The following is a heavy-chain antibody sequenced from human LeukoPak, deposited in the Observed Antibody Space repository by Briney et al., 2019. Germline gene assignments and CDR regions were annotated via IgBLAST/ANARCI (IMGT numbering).Heavy chain of an antibody. D-gene: IGHD4-17*01. CDR3: AKDPTRYGESDY. CDR1: GFIFSNYN. J-gene: IGHJ4*02. Sequence: GGSLRLSCAASGFIFSNYNMNWVRQAPGKGLEWVSSISSSSSYIFYADSLKGRYTISRDNSKNTLYLQMNSLRAEDTAVYYCAKDPTRYGESDYWGQGTLVTVSS. V-gene: IGHV3-21*04. CDR2: ISSSSSYI.